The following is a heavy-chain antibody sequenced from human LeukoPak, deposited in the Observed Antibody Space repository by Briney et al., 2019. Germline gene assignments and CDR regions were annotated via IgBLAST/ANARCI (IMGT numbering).Heavy chain of an antibody. V-gene: IGHV1-46*01. CDR2: INPSGGST. D-gene: IGHD3-16*01. CDR1: GYTFTSYC. J-gene: IGHJ4*02. CDR3: ARVQLERFGDFDY. Sequence: ASVKVSCKASGYTFTSYCMHWVRQAPGQGLEWMGIINPSGGSTSYAQKFQGRVTITADKSTSTAYMELSSLRSEDTAVYYCARVQLERFGDFDYWGQGTLVTVSS.